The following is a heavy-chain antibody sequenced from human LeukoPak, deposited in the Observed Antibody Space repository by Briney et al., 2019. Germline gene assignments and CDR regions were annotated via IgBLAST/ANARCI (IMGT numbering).Heavy chain of an antibody. D-gene: IGHD3-22*01. CDR3: ARRLRDYYDSSGFDY. CDR2: ISYDGSNK. V-gene: IGHV3-30*19. CDR1: GFTFSSYG. J-gene: IGHJ4*02. Sequence: GGSLRLSCAASGFTFSSYGMHWVRQAPGKGLEWVAVISYDGSNKYYADSVKGRFTISRDNSKNTLYLQMNSLRAEDTAVYYCARRLRDYYDSSGFDYWGQGTLVTVSS.